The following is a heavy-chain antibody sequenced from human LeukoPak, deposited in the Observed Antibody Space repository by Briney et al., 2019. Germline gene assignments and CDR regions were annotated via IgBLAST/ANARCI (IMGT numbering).Heavy chain of an antibody. CDR1: GYTFTGYY. CDR2: INPNSGGT. Sequence: ASVKVSCKASGYTFTGYYMHWVRQAPGQGLEWMGRINPNSGGTIYAQKFQGRVTMTRDTSISTGYMELSRLRSDDTAIYYCARDFAGYYFAYWGQGTLVTVSS. CDR3: ARDFAGYYFAY. J-gene: IGHJ4*02. V-gene: IGHV1-2*06. D-gene: IGHD3-9*01.